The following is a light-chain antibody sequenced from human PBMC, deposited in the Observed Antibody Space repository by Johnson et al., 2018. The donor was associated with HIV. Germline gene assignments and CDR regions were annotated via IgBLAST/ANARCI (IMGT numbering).Light chain of an antibody. J-gene: IGLJ1*01. Sequence: QSVLTQPPSVSAAPGQKVTISCSGSNSNIGNNYVSWYQHLPGTAPKLLIYENNKRPSGIPDRFSGSKSGTSATLGITGLQTGDEADYYWATWDRSLTSGGVFGTGTKVTVL. CDR1: NSNIGNNY. CDR2: ENN. V-gene: IGLV1-51*02. CDR3: ATWDRSLTSGGV.